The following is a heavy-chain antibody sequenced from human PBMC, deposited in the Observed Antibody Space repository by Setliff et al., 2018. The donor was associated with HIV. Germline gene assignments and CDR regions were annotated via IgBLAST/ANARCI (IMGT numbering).Heavy chain of an antibody. CDR1: GYTFTDYA. CDR2: MNPNSGNT. J-gene: IGHJ6*02. CDR3: ASGENLQPRMDV. V-gene: IGHV1-8*02. Sequence: ASVKVSCKASGYTFTDYAMNWVRQAPGQGLEWMGGMNPNSGNTGYAQKFQGRVTMTRNTSIRTAYMELTSLRSEDTAVYYCASGENLQPRMDVRGQGTTVTVSS. D-gene: IGHD5-18*01.